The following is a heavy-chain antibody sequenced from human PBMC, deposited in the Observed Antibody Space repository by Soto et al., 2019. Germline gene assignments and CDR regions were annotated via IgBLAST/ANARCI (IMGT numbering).Heavy chain of an antibody. CDR3: ARDFLDYGSGSYYPPHRPYYYYGMDV. D-gene: IGHD3-10*01. CDR2: INPSGGST. Sequence: GASVKVSCKASGYTFTSYYMHWVRQAPGQGLEWMGIINPSGGSTSYAQKFQGRVTMTRDTSTSTVYMELSSLRSEDTAVYYCARDFLDYGSGSYYPPHRPYYYYGMDVWGQGTTVTVSS. V-gene: IGHV1-46*01. J-gene: IGHJ6*02. CDR1: GYTFTSYY.